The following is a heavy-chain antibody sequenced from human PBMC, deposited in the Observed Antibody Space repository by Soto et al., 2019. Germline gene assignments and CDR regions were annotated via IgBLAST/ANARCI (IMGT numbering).Heavy chain of an antibody. CDR3: AKDSATFGRFDY. J-gene: IGHJ4*02. D-gene: IGHD3-3*01. Sequence: EVQLLESGGGLVQPGGSLRLSCAASGFTFSSYGMSWVRQPPGKGLEWVSVISGSGGSTYYADSVKGRFTISRDNSKNPLYLQMNSLRAEDTAVYYCAKDSATFGRFDYWGQGTLVTVSS. CDR1: GFTFSSYG. V-gene: IGHV3-23*01. CDR2: ISGSGGST.